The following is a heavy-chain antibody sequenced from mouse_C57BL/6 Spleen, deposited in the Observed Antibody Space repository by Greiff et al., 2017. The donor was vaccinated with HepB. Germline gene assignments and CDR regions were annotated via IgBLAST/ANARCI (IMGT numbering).Heavy chain of an antibody. CDR1: GYTFTDYY. CDR3: ARRAHYYGKRTEGYFDV. CDR2: INPNNGGT. V-gene: IGHV1-26*01. D-gene: IGHD1-1*01. J-gene: IGHJ1*03. Sequence: EVQLQQSGPELVKPGASVKISCKASGYTFTDYYMNWVKQSPGKSLEWIGDINPNNGGTSYNQKFKGKATLTVDKSSSTAYMELRSLTSEDSAVYYCARRAHYYGKRTEGYFDVWGTGTTVTVSS.